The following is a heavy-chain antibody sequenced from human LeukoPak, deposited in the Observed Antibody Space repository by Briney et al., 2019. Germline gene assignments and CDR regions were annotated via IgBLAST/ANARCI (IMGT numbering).Heavy chain of an antibody. CDR2: INHSGST. Sequence: SETLCLTCAVYGGSFSGYYWSWIRQPPGKGLEWIGEINHSGSTNYNPSLKSRVTISVDTSKNQFYLKLSSVTAADTAVYYCARGDAAMDAFDIWGQGTMVTVSS. CDR1: GGSFSGYY. CDR3: ARGDAAMDAFDI. J-gene: IGHJ3*02. D-gene: IGHD5-18*01. V-gene: IGHV4-34*01.